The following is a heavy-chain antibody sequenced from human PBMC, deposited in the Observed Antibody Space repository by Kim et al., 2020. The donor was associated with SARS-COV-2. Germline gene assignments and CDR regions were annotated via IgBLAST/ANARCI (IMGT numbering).Heavy chain of an antibody. V-gene: IGHV3-48*04. D-gene: IGHD2-2*01. CDR3: VRDLDYCSGTNCPLFDC. CDR1: GFSFSSYS. J-gene: IGHJ4*02. Sequence: GGSLRLSCAASGFSFSSYSMNWVRQAPGKGLEWVSYINSSSTTINYADSVKGRFTISRDNAKNSLYLQMDSLRGEDTALYYCVRDLDYCSGTNCPLFDCWGQGTLVTVSP. CDR2: INSSSTTI.